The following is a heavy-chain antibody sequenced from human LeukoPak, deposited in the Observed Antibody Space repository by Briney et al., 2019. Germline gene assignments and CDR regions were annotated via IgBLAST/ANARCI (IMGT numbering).Heavy chain of an antibody. J-gene: IGHJ4*02. D-gene: IGHD5-12*01. CDR1: GFTFRSYA. CDR2: ISYDGSNK. Sequence: PGRSLRLSCAVSGFTFRSYAMHWVRQAPGKGLEWVAVISYDGSNKYYADSVKGRFTISRDNSKNTLYLQMNSLRAEDTAVYYCAKDQWIEQMLGSHCDYWGQGTLVTVSS. V-gene: IGHV3-30-3*01. CDR3: AKDQWIEQMLGSHCDY.